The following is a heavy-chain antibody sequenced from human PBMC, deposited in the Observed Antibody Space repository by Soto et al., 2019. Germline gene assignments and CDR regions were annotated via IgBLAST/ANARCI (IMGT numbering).Heavy chain of an antibody. CDR2: IYSGGST. Sequence: GGSLRLSCAASGFTVSSNYMSWVRQAPGKGLEWVSVIYSGGSTYYADSVKGRFTISRDNSKNTLYLQMNSLRAEDTAVYYCARGTTVTTYDAFDIWGQGTMVTVSS. CDR1: GFTVSSNY. V-gene: IGHV3-66*01. J-gene: IGHJ3*02. D-gene: IGHD4-17*01. CDR3: ARGTTVTTYDAFDI.